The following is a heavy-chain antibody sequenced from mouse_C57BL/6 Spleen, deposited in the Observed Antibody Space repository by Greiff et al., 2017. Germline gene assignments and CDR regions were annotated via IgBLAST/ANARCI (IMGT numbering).Heavy chain of an antibody. V-gene: IGHV1-54*01. CDR3: ARRRDAMDY. J-gene: IGHJ4*01. CDR1: GYAFTNYL. CDR2: INPGSGGT. Sequence: QVQLKQSGAELVRPGTSVKVSCKASGYAFTNYLIEWVKQRPGQGLEWIGVINPGSGGTNYNGKFKGKATLNADKSSSTAYMQLSSLTSEDSAVYVCARRRDAMDYWGQGTSVTVSS.